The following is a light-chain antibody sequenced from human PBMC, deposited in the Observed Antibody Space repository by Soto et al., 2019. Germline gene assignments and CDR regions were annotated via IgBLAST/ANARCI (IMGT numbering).Light chain of an antibody. CDR2: WAS. V-gene: IGKV4-1*01. CDR3: QQYYSTPWT. Sequence: DHLMTQSPDSLGLSLGERSTINCESSQSVLYSSNNKNYLAWYQQKPGQPPKLLIYWASTRESGVPDRFSGSGSGTDFTLTISSLQAEDVAVYYCQQYYSTPWTFGQGTNVDVK. CDR1: QSVLYSSNNKNY. J-gene: IGKJ1*01.